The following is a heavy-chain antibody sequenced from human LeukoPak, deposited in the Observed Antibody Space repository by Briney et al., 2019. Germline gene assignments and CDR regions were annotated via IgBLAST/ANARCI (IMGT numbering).Heavy chain of an antibody. CDR3: ARVRANCNDLQTGYKRSAARACDI. CDR1: DGSINICY. J-gene: IGHJ3*02. V-gene: IGHV4-59*13. D-gene: IGHD1-20*01. CDR2: IYYSGNT. Sequence: SQTLSLTYTVCDGSINICYWRCIPQPPGKALECSGYIYYSGNTTYNPSLKSRVSISVDTSKNQFSLKLSSVTAADTAVYYCARVRANCNDLQTGYKRSAARACDIWGQGTMVTVSS.